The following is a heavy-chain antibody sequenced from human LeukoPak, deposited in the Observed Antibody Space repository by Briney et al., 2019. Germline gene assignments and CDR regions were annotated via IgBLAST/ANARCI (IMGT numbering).Heavy chain of an antibody. V-gene: IGHV4-34*01. CDR1: GGSFSGYY. D-gene: IGHD6-19*01. CDR2: IYYSGST. J-gene: IGHJ4*02. CDR3: ARHQGIAVAGMADY. Sequence: PSETLSLTCAVYGGSFSGYYWSWIRQPPGKGLEWIGSIYYSGSTYYNPSLKSRVTISVDTSKNQFSLKLSSVTAADTAVYYCARHQGIAVAGMADYWGQGTLVTVSS.